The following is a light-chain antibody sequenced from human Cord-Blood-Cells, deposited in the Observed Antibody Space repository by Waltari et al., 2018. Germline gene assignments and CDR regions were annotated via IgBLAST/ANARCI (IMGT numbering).Light chain of an antibody. Sequence: DIQMTQSPSSLSASVGDRVTITCRASQGISNYLAWYQQKPWKVPKLLIYAASTLQSGVPSRFSGSRSGTDFTLTISILQPDDVATYYCQKYNSAPWTFGQGTKVEIK. CDR2: AAS. V-gene: IGKV1-27*01. CDR1: QGISNY. CDR3: QKYNSAPWT. J-gene: IGKJ1*01.